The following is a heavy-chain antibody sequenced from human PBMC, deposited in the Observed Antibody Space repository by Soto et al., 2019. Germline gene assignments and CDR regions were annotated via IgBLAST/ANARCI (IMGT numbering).Heavy chain of an antibody. D-gene: IGHD5-12*01. CDR2: INPSGGST. Sequence: GASVKVSCKASGYTFTSYYMHWVRQATGQGLEWMGIINPSGGSTSYAQKFQGRVTMTRNTSTSTVYMELSSLRSEDTAVYYCAMNGVATKAFDIWGQGTMVTVSS. CDR1: GYTFTSYY. V-gene: IGHV1-46*01. J-gene: IGHJ3*02. CDR3: AMNGVATKAFDI.